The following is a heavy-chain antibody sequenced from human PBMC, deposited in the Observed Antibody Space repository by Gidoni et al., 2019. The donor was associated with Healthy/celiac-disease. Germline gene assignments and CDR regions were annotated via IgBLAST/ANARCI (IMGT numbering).Heavy chain of an antibody. CDR3: ARDRAPPGYSVLSWFDP. Sequence: QVQLVQSGAEVKKPGASVKVSCRASGYTFTSYGISWVRPAPGQGLEWMGWISAYNGNTNYAQKLQGRVTMTTDTSTSTADMELRSLRSADTAVYYCARDRAPPGYSVLSWFDPWGQGTLVTVSS. D-gene: IGHD3-16*02. J-gene: IGHJ5*02. CDR1: GYTFTSYG. CDR2: ISAYNGNT. V-gene: IGHV1-18*01.